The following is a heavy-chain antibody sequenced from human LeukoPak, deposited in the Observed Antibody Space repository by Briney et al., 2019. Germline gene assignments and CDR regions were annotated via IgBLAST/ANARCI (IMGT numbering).Heavy chain of an antibody. CDR1: GFTFSIND. CDR3: ARGGKTAMADY. V-gene: IGHV3-13*01. D-gene: IGHD5-18*01. J-gene: IGHJ4*02. Sequence: GGSLRLPCTASGFTFSINDMHWVRQATGKGLEWVSGVGTVGDKYYADSVKGRFIISREDAKNSVYPQMNSLRAGDTAVYYCARGGKTAMADYWGQGTLVTVSS. CDR2: VGTVGDK.